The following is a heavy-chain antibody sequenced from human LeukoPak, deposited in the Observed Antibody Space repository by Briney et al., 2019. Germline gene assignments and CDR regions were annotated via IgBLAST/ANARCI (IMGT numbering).Heavy chain of an antibody. V-gene: IGHV3-30*03. CDR3: ARDPWGIASSRLFDY. Sequence: GRSLRLSCAASGFTFSSYGMHWVRQAPGKGLEWVAVISYDGSNKYYADSVKGRFTISRDNAKNSLYLQMNSLRAEDTALYYCARDPWGIASSRLFDYWGQGTLVTVSS. D-gene: IGHD6-13*01. CDR1: GFTFSSYG. CDR2: ISYDGSNK. J-gene: IGHJ4*02.